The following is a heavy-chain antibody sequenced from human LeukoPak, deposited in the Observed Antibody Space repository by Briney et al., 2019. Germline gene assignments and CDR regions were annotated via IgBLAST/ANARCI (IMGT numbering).Heavy chain of an antibody. V-gene: IGHV4-38-2*02. CDR1: GYSISSGYY. J-gene: IGHJ4*02. Sequence: KPSETLSLTCTVSGYSISSGYYWGWIRQPPGKGLEWIGSIYHSGSTYYNPSLKSRVTISVDTSKNQFSLKLSSVTAADTAVYYCARFRSYYDILTGYYNAGFDYWGQGTLVTVSS. CDR3: ARFRSYYDILTGYYNAGFDY. D-gene: IGHD3-9*01. CDR2: IYHSGST.